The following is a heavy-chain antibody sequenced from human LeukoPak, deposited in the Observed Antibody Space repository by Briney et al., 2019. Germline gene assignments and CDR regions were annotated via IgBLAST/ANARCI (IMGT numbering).Heavy chain of an antibody. Sequence: PGGSLRLSCAASGFTFSSYSMNWVRQAPGKGLEWVSSISSSSSYIYYADSVKGRFTISRDNAKNSLYLQMNSLRAEDTAVYYCARDGYDFWSGYYYYYYGMDVWGQGTTVTVSS. D-gene: IGHD3-3*01. CDR3: ARDGYDFWSGYYYYYYGMDV. J-gene: IGHJ6*02. CDR1: GFTFSSYS. CDR2: ISSSSSYI. V-gene: IGHV3-21*01.